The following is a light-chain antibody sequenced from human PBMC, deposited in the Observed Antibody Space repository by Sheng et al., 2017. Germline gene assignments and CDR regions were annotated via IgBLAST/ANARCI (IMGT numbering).Light chain of an antibody. V-gene: IGKV3-11*01. CDR1: QSVTSF. CDR3: HQRSNWPPT. CDR2: DAF. J-gene: IGKJ4*01. Sequence: PATLSLSPGERASFSCRASQSVTSFLAWYQQKPGQAPRLLIYDAFNKAIGIPDRFSGSGSGTDFTLTISSLEPEDSAVYFCHQRSNWPPTFGGGTKLEIK.